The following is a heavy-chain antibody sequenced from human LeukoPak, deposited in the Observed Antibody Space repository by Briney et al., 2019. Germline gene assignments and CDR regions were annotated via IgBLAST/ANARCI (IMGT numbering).Heavy chain of an antibody. D-gene: IGHD2-21*01. V-gene: IGHV3-23*01. Sequence: GGSLRLSCAASGFTFSSYGMSWVRQAPGKGLEWVSAISGSGGSTYYADSVKGRFTISRDNAKNSLYLQMNSLRAEDTAVYYCARALVRDYWGQGTLVTVSS. J-gene: IGHJ4*02. CDR1: GFTFSSYG. CDR3: ARALVRDY. CDR2: ISGSGGST.